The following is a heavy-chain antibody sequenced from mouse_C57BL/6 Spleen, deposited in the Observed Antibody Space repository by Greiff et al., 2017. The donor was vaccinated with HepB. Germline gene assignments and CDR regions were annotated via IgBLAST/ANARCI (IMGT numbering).Heavy chain of an antibody. D-gene: IGHD1-1*01. CDR3: ARPNYYGSSPYYAMDY. CDR2: IYPGSGST. CDR1: GYTFTSYW. J-gene: IGHJ4*01. V-gene: IGHV1-55*01. Sequence: QVQLKQPGAELVKPGASVKMSCKASGYTFTSYWITWVKQRPGQGLEWIGDIYPGSGSTNYNEKFKSKATLTVDTSSSTAYMQLSSLTSEDSAVYYCARPNYYGSSPYYAMDYWGQGTSVTVSS.